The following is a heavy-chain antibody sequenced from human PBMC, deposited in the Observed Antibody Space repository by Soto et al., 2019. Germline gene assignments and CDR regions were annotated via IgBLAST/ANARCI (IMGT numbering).Heavy chain of an antibody. D-gene: IGHD5-18*01. V-gene: IGHV4-39*01. CDR2: IYSSENT. CDR3: ARFRGVWLRYFDY. Sequence: SETLSLTCSVSGGFVSSSSYSWGWIRQSPGKGLEWIGTIYSSENTYYNPSLLSRVAISVDTSKNEFSLRLSSVTAADTAVYYCARFRGVWLRYFDYWGQGTLVTVSS. CDR1: GGFVSSSSYS. J-gene: IGHJ4*02.